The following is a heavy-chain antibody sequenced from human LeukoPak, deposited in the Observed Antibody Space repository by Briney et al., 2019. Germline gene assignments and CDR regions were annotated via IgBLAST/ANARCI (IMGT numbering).Heavy chain of an antibody. CDR3: AKNPYDFWSGYHFDY. CDR2: ISWNSGSI. V-gene: IGHV3-9*01. Sequence: GRSLRLSCAASGFTFDDYAMHWVRQAPGKGLEWVSGISWNSGSIGYADSVKGRFTISRDNSKNTLYLQMNSLRAEDTAVYYCAKNPYDFWSGYHFDYWGQGTLVTVSS. D-gene: IGHD3-3*01. CDR1: GFTFDDYA. J-gene: IGHJ4*02.